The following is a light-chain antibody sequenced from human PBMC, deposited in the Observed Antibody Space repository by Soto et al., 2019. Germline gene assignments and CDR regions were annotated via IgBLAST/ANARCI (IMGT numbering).Light chain of an antibody. CDR2: DTT. CDR3: QLWDSNSDHVV. J-gene: IGLJ2*01. CDR1: HSDIGAGYG. V-gene: IGLV1-40*01. Sequence: QSVLTQPPSVTGAPGQRVTISCTGSHSDIGAGYGVHWYQQFPHSAPKLLIYDTTNRPSGVPDRFSGSRSGTSASLAITGLQAEDEADYYCQLWDSNSDHVVFGGGTKVTVL.